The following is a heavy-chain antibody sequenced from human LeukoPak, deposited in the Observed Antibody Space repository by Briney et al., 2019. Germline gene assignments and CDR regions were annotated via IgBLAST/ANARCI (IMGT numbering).Heavy chain of an antibody. D-gene: IGHD4-17*01. Sequence: GGSLRLSCAASGFTFSSYAMSWVRQAPGKGLEWVSAISGSGCSTYYAASVKGRFTISRDNSKNTLYLQMNSLRAEDTAVYYCAKDLGYGDYFDYWGQGTLVTVSS. V-gene: IGHV3-23*01. CDR2: ISGSGCST. CDR1: GFTFSSYA. CDR3: AKDLGYGDYFDY. J-gene: IGHJ4*02.